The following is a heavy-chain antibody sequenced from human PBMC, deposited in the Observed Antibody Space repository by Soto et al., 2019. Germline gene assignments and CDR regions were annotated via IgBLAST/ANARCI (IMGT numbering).Heavy chain of an antibody. CDR1: GYTFTSYG. J-gene: IGHJ6*02. D-gene: IGHD2-2*02. CDR2: ISAYNGNT. Sequence: ASVKVSCKASGYTFTSYGISWVRQAPGQGLEWMGWISAYNGNTNYAQKLQGRVTMTTDTSTSTAYMELRSLRSDDTAVYYCARVSCSSTSCYSPRYYYYYGMDVWGQGTTVTSP. V-gene: IGHV1-18*04. CDR3: ARVSCSSTSCYSPRYYYYYGMDV.